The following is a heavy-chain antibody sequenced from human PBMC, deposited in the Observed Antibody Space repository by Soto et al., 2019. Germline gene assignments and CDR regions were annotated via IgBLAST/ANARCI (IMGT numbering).Heavy chain of an antibody. Sequence: SPTPSLPRSLSRDRVSRNKAALDWIRQSPSRGLEWLGRTYYRSKWYNDYAVSVKSRITINPDTSKNQFSLQLNSVTPEDTAVYYCARFYSSSSDYYYYGMDVWGQGTTVTVSS. V-gene: IGHV6-1*01. J-gene: IGHJ6*02. CDR2: TYYRSKWYN. CDR3: ARFYSSSSDYYYYGMDV. D-gene: IGHD6-6*01. CDR1: RDRVSRNKAA.